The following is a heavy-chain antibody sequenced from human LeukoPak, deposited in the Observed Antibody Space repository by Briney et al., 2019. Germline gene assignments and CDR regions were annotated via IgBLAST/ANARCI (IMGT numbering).Heavy chain of an antibody. CDR1: GFIFNNFW. CDR3: GRGMRDYYGLDY. V-gene: IGHV3-74*01. J-gene: IGHJ4*02. D-gene: IGHD3-10*01. CDR2: TNSDGSTT. Sequence: GGSLRLSCAASGFIFNNFWMHWVRQVPGKGLVWVSHTNSDGSTTDYADSVRGRFTISRDNAKNTLYLQMNRLTVEDTAVYYCGRGMRDYYGLDYWGQGILVTVSS.